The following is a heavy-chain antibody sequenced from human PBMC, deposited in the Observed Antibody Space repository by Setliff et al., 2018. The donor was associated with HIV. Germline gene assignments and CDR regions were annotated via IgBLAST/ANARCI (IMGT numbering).Heavy chain of an antibody. V-gene: IGHV3-48*04. D-gene: IGHD3-10*01. CDR2: ISPAGTTM. Sequence: PGGSLRLSCVGSGFSFSSRGMIWVRQAPGRGLEWVSYISPAGTTMYYADSVKGRFTISRDNTKNTVYLQMDSLRAEDTAVYYCARAAYYNGLDVWGQGTTVTAP. CDR1: GFSFSSRG. J-gene: IGHJ6*02. CDR3: ARAAYYNGLDV.